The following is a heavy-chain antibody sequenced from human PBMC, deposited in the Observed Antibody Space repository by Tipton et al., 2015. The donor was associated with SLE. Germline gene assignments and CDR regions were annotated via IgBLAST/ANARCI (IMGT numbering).Heavy chain of an antibody. CDR3: ASVELRIWALDY. V-gene: IGHV1-8*02. CDR1: GYTFTSYS. J-gene: IGHJ4*02. Sequence: QLVQSGAEVKKPGAAVKVSCKTSGYTFTSYSISWVQQAPGQGLEWMGWMNPNSGNTGYAQNFQDRLTMTRNTSMSTAYMELSSLRSDDTAVYYCASVELRIWALDYWGQRTLVTLSS. CDR2: MNPNSGNT. D-gene: IGHD1-7*01.